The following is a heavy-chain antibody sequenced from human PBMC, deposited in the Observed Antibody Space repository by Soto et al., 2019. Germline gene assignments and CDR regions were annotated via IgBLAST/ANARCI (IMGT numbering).Heavy chain of an antibody. D-gene: IGHD6-19*01. CDR3: AKDPRHSSGWSPWYFDL. CDR1: GFTFSSYA. CDR2: ISGSGGST. Sequence: EVQLLESGGGLVQPGGSLRLSCAASGFTFSSYAMSWVRQAPGKGLEWVSAISGSGGSTYYADSVKGRFTISRDNSKTTLYLQMNSLRAEDTAVYYCAKDPRHSSGWSPWYFDLWGRGTLVTVSS. J-gene: IGHJ2*01. V-gene: IGHV3-23*01.